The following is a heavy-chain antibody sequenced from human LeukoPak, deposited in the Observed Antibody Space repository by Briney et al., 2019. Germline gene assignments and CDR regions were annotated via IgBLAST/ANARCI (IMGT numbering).Heavy chain of an antibody. Sequence: SETLSLTCTVSGGSISSNSYYWGWIRQPPGKGLEWIGYIYYTGSTNYSPSLKSRVTMSVDTSKNQFSLNLKSVTPEDTAVYYCARNLYVYMDVWGKGTTVTVSS. J-gene: IGHJ6*03. D-gene: IGHD3-16*01. CDR2: IYYTGST. V-gene: IGHV4-61*05. CDR1: GGSISSNSYY. CDR3: ARNLYVYMDV.